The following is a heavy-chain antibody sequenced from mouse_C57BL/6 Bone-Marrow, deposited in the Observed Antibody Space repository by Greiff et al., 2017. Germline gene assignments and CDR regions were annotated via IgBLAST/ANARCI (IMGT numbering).Heavy chain of an antibody. V-gene: IGHV8-12*01. CDR2: IYWDDDK. CDR3: ARRKTTVEDFDV. J-gene: IGHJ1*03. Sequence: QVTLKESGPGILQSSQTLSLTCSFSGFSLSTSGMGVSWIRQPSGKGLEWLAHIYWDDDKRYNPSLRSRLTISKDTSRNQVFLKITSVDTADTATYYCARRKTTVEDFDVWGTGTTVTVSS. CDR1: GFSLSTSGMG. D-gene: IGHD1-1*01.